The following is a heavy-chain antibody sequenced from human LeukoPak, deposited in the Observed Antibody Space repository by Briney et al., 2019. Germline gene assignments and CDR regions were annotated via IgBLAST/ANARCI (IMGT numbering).Heavy chain of an antibody. J-gene: IGHJ4*02. V-gene: IGHV4-61*02. CDR2: IYVTGST. CDR3: ASTPSDYTRHWYPHDY. D-gene: IGHD6-13*01. Sequence: TSETLSLTCTVSGGSIRSGSYYWTWIRHPAGKGLEWVGRIYVTGSTNYNPSFKSRVTISLDTSKNQFSLKLNSVTAADTAVYYCASTPSDYTRHWYPHDYWGQGTLVTVSS. CDR1: GGSIRSGSYY.